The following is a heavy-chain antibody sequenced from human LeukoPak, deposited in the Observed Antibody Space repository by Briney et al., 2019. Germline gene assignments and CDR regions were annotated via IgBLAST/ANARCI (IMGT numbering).Heavy chain of an antibody. CDR2: IYYNGRT. CDR3: ARITDRTIFGEIMHGFDI. D-gene: IGHD3-3*01. Sequence: ASETLSLTCTVSGDSINNNNYYWGWVRQPPGKGLEWIGNIYYNGRTYYSPSLKSRGTISVDTSNNQFSLRLSSVTAADTAVYYCARITDRTIFGEIMHGFDIWGQGTPVTVSS. V-gene: IGHV4-39*01. CDR1: GDSINNNNYY. J-gene: IGHJ3*02.